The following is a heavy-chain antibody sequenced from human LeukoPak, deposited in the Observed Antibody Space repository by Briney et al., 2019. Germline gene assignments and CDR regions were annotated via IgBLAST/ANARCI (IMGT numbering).Heavy chain of an antibody. CDR2: ISSSSSYI. V-gene: IGHV3-21*01. CDR3: ARDRSLTALDC. Sequence: GGSLRLSCAASGFTFSSYSMNWVRQAPGKGLEWVSSISSSSSYIYYADSVKGRFTISRDNAKNSLYLQINGLRAEDTAVYYCARDRSLTALDCWGQGTLVTVSS. J-gene: IGHJ4*02. CDR1: GFTFSSYS. D-gene: IGHD3-3*02.